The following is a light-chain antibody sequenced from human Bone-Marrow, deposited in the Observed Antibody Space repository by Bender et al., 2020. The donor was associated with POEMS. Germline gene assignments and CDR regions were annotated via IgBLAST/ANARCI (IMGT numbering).Light chain of an antibody. CDR1: SSDVGRFNY. J-gene: IGLJ3*02. Sequence: QSALTQPATVSGSPGQSITISCTGTSSDVGRFNYVSWYQHHPGKVPKLMISDVTYRPSGVSNRFSGSKSGNTASLTVSGLQAEDEADYYCSSYAGSNYWVFGGGTKLTVL. CDR3: SSYAGSNYWV. V-gene: IGLV2-14*03. CDR2: DVT.